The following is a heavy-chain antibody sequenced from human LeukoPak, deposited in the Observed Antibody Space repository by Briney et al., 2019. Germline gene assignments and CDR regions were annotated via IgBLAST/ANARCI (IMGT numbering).Heavy chain of an antibody. CDR1: GGSISSSSYY. V-gene: IGHV4-39*07. CDR2: IYYTGST. CDR3: ARVSGSYYF. J-gene: IGHJ4*02. Sequence: SETLSLTCTVSGGSISSSSYYWGWIRQPPGEGLEWIGSIYYTGSTYYNPSLKSRVTISVDTSKNEFSLTLSSVTAADTAVSYCARVSGSYYFWGQGTLVTVSS. D-gene: IGHD1-26*01.